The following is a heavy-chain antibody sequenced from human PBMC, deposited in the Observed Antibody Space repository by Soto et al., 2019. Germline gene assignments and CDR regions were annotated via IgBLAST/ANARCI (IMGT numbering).Heavy chain of an antibody. CDR2: IIPIFGTA. V-gene: IGHV1-69*01. Sequence: QVQLVQSGAEVKKPGSSVKVSCKASGGTFSSYAISWVRQAPGQGLEWMGGIIPIFGTANYAQKFQGRVTITADESTSTAYMELSSLRSEDTAVYYCARGRWGFACSSTSCYTLFDYWGQGTLVTVSS. J-gene: IGHJ4*02. D-gene: IGHD2-2*02. CDR3: ARGRWGFACSSTSCYTLFDY. CDR1: GGTFSSYA.